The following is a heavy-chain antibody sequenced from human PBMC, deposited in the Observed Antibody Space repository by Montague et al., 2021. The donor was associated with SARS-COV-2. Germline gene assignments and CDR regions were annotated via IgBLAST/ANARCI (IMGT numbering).Heavy chain of an antibody. CDR3: ARGAPGY. CDR1: GGSFSDYH. CDR2: INYGGST. Sequence: SETLSLTCAVYGGSFSDYHWTWIRQSPGEGLKWIGQINYGGSTKYNPSLKSRVTISIDTSKNQFSLKLTSVTAADTAVYYCARGAPGYWGQGALVTVSS. D-gene: IGHD1-1*01. J-gene: IGHJ4*02. V-gene: IGHV4-34*01.